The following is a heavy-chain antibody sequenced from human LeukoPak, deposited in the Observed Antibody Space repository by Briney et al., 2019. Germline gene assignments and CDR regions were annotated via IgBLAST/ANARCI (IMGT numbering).Heavy chain of an antibody. CDR2: INHSGST. CDR3: ARVARRAQGGMAV. CDR1: GGSFSGYY. Sequence: PSETLSLTCAVYGGSFSGYYWSWIRQPPGKGREWMGEINHSGSTNYNPSLKSRVTISVDTSKNQFSLKLSSVTAADTAVYYCARVARRAQGGMAVWGKGTTVTVSS. V-gene: IGHV4-34*01. J-gene: IGHJ6*04.